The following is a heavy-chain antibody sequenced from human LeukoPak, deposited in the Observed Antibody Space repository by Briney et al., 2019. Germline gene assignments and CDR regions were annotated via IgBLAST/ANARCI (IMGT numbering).Heavy chain of an antibody. J-gene: IGHJ6*03. CDR2: ISSSGSTI. CDR1: GFTVSSNY. D-gene: IGHD3-22*01. Sequence: GGSLRLSCAASGFTVSSNYMSWIRQAPGKGLEWVSYISSSGSTIYYADSVKGRFTISRDNAKNSLYLQMNSLRAEDTAVYYCARDHYDSSGAYYYYYYMDVWGKGTTVTVSS. CDR3: ARDHYDSSGAYYYYYYMDV. V-gene: IGHV3-11*04.